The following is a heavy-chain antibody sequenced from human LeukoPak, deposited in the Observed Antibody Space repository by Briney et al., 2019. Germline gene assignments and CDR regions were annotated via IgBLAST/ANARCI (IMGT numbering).Heavy chain of an antibody. D-gene: IGHD6-13*01. CDR2: IVVGSGNT. Sequence: SVKVSCKASGFTFTSSAMQWVRQVRGQRLEWIGWIVVGSGNTNYAQKFQERVTITRDMSTSTAYMELSSLRSEDTAVYYCAAARLAAAGPSDPWGQGTLVTVSS. CDR3: AAARLAAAGPSDP. V-gene: IGHV1-58*02. J-gene: IGHJ5*02. CDR1: GFTFTSSA.